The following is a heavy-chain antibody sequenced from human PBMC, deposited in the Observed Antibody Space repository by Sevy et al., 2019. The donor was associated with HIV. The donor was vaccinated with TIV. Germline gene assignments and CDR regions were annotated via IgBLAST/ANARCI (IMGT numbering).Heavy chain of an antibody. V-gene: IGHV3-33*01. J-gene: IGHJ3*02. CDR3: ARDRVTWYESSGFDAFDI. CDR1: GFTFSSHG. D-gene: IGHD3-22*01. CDR2: IWYDGRNP. Sequence: GGSLRLSCAASGFTFSSHGMHWVRQAPGKGLEWVTVIWYDGRNPYYADSVKGRFTISRDNSKNMLYLQMSSLRAEDTAVYYCARDRVTWYESSGFDAFDIWGQGTMVTVSS.